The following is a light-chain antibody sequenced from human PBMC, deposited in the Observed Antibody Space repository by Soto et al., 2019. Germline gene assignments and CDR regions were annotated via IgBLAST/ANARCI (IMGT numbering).Light chain of an antibody. CDR3: QQRSNWIT. Sequence: EIGLTQSPGTLSLSPGERATLSCRASQSVSSSYLAWYQQKPGQAPRLLIYDASNRATGIPARFSGSGSGTDFTLTISSLEPEDFAVYYCQQRSNWITFGQGTRLEI. V-gene: IGKV3-11*01. CDR2: DAS. CDR1: QSVSSSY. J-gene: IGKJ5*01.